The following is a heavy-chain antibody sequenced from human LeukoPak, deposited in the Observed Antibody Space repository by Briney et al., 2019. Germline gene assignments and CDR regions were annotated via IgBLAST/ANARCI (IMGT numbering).Heavy chain of an antibody. CDR1: GFTFSSYG. CDR2: IWYDGSNK. Sequence: PGRSLRLSCAASGFTFSSYGMHWVRQAPGKGLEWVAVIWYDGSNKYYADSVKGRFTISRDNSKNTLYLQMNSLRAEDTAVYYCAKEGRMIVVGYCYYMDVWGKGTRVTVSS. CDR3: AKEGRMIVVGYCYYMDV. V-gene: IGHV3-33*06. D-gene: IGHD3-22*01. J-gene: IGHJ6*03.